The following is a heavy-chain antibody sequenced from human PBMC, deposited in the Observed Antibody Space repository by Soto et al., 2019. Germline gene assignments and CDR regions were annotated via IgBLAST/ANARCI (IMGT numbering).Heavy chain of an antibody. Sequence: GASVKVSCKASGYTFTSYAMHWVRQAPGQRLEWMGWINAGNGNTKYSQKFQGRVTITRDTSASTAYMELSSLRSEDTAVYYCAIGTAVAGTHDYWGQGTLVTVSS. V-gene: IGHV1-3*01. CDR2: INAGNGNT. CDR3: AIGTAVAGTHDY. J-gene: IGHJ4*02. D-gene: IGHD6-19*01. CDR1: GYTFTSYA.